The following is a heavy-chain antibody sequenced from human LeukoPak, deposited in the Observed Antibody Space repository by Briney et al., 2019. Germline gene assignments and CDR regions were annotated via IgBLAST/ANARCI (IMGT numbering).Heavy chain of an antibody. Sequence: PSETLSLTCTVSGGSISSYYWSWIRQPPGKGLEWIGEINHSGSTNYNPSLKSRVTISVDTSKNQFSLKLSSVTAADTAVYYCARGGSGWYPFDYWGQGTLVTVSS. CDR1: GGSISSYY. CDR2: INHSGST. D-gene: IGHD6-19*01. J-gene: IGHJ4*02. CDR3: ARGGSGWYPFDY. V-gene: IGHV4-34*01.